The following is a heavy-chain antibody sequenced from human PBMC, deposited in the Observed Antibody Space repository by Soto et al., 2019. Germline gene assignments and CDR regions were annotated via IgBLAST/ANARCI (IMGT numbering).Heavy chain of an antibody. CDR1: GFTFSSDY. J-gene: IGHJ4*02. Sequence: GGSLRLSCAASGFTFSSDYMSWVRLAPGKGLQWVAMIKQDGSEKYYVDSMKGRFTISRDHAKNSLYLQVNSLRAEDTAMYYCVRSKGGYSYGTPFDYWGQGT. CDR2: IKQDGSEK. V-gene: IGHV3-7*01. D-gene: IGHD5-18*01. CDR3: VRSKGGYSYGTPFDY.